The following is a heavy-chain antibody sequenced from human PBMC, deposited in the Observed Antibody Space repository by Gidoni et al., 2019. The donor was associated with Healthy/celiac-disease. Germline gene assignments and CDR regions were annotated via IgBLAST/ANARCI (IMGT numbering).Heavy chain of an antibody. CDR2: INWKGGST. J-gene: IGHJ4*02. Sequence: EVPLVESGGGVVRPGGSLRLSCAASVCTFDDYGMSWVRQAPRKGLGVGAGINWKGGSTGYADSGKGRFTISRDNAKNSLYLQMNSLRAEDTALYHCARGAPDSSGYIYYFDYWGQGTLVTVSS. CDR3: ARGAPDSSGYIYYFDY. V-gene: IGHV3-20*01. CDR1: VCTFDDYG. D-gene: IGHD3-22*01.